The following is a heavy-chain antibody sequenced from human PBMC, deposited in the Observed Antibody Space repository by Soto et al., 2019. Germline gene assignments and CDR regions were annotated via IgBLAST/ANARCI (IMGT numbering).Heavy chain of an antibody. CDR1: GFTFTNYA. J-gene: IGHJ4*02. D-gene: IGHD3-22*01. CDR3: AKAGYYDSSGYYELDY. V-gene: IGHV3-23*01. Sequence: GGSLRLSCAASGFTFTNYAMGWVRQAPGKGLEWVSGISVSGDTTYYAVSVKGRLIISRDNSKNTLFLQMNSLRAEDTAVYYCAKAGYYDSSGYYELDYWGQGTLVTVSS. CDR2: ISVSGDTT.